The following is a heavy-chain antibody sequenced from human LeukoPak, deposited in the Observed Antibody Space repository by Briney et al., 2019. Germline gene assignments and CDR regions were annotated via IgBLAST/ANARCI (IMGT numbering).Heavy chain of an antibody. CDR2: IYYSGST. V-gene: IGHV4-30-4*08. CDR1: GGSISSGDYY. CDR3: ARDQGSDIVVVPAAIGGWFDP. D-gene: IGHD2-2*01. J-gene: IGHJ5*02. Sequence: PSQTLSLTCTVSGGSISSGDYYWSWIRQPPGKGLEWIGYIYYSGSTYYNPSLKSRVTISVDTSTNQFSLKLSSVTAADTAVYYCARDQGSDIVVVPAAIGGWFDPWGQGTLVTVSS.